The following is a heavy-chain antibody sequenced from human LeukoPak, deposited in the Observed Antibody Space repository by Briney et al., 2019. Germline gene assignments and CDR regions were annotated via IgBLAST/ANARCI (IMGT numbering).Heavy chain of an antibody. J-gene: IGHJ4*02. CDR2: ISGSGGST. CDR3: AKDYGDYDVLFDY. V-gene: IGHV3-23*01. D-gene: IGHD4-17*01. Sequence: DPGGSLRLSCAASGFTFSSYAMSWVRQAPGKGLEWVSAISGSGGSTYYADSVKGRFTISRDNSKNTLYLQMNSLRAEDTAVYYCAKDYGDYDVLFDYWGQGTLVTVSS. CDR1: GFTFSSYA.